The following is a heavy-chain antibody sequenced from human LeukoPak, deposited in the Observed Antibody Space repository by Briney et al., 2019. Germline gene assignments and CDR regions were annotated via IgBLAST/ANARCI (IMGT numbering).Heavy chain of an antibody. CDR2: ISSSGDNT. D-gene: IGHD3-10*01. Sequence: GSSLRLSCAASGFTFSNYAINWVRQAPGKGLEWVSAISSSGDNTYYADSVEGRFTISRDNSKNTLYLQMNSLRAEDTAVFYCAKGAGSSTDYYFDYWGQGTLVTVSS. J-gene: IGHJ4*02. V-gene: IGHV3-23*01. CDR3: AKGAGSSTDYYFDY. CDR1: GFTFSNYA.